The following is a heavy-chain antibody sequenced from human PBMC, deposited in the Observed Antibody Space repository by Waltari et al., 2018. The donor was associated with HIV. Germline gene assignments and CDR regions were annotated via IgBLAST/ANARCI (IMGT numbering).Heavy chain of an antibody. CDR2: ISGSAVTT. V-gene: IGHV3-23*01. CDR3: AKDRAAVIIIPNFDY. Sequence: EVQLLESGGGLVQPGGSLRISCAASGFTFSTYAMIWVRQAPGKGLEWVSAISGSAVTTYYADPVKGRFTISRDNSKNTLYLQMNSLRADDTAVYYCAKDRAAVIIIPNFDYWGQGTLVTVSS. CDR1: GFTFSTYA. J-gene: IGHJ4*02. D-gene: IGHD3-3*01.